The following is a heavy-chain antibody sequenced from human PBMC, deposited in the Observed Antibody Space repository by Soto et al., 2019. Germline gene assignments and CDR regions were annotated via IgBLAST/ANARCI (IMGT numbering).Heavy chain of an antibody. Sequence: QVQLQESGPGLVKPSQTLSLTCTVSAGSIGSGFYYWSWIRQHPGKGLEWIGYIYSRGNTYYNPSLKSRVTISLDTSDNQFSLALSSVTAADTAVYYFARGTYYFYMDVWGKGTTVTVSS. J-gene: IGHJ6*03. CDR1: AGSIGSGFYY. CDR3: ARGTYYFYMDV. V-gene: IGHV4-31*03. CDR2: IYSRGNT.